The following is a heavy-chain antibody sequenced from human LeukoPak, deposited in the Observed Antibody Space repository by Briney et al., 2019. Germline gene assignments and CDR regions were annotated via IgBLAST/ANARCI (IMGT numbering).Heavy chain of an antibody. V-gene: IGHV3-30*18. Sequence: SLSLSCAASGFTFSSYGMHWDRQAPGKGMEWVAVISYDGRNKYNTDCVKGRFTISRDNSKNTLYLQMNSLRAEDTAVYYCANLMVYGPEFGMDVWGQGTTVTVSS. CDR3: ANLMVYGPEFGMDV. D-gene: IGHD2-8*01. CDR2: ISYDGRNK. CDR1: GFTFSSYG. J-gene: IGHJ6*02.